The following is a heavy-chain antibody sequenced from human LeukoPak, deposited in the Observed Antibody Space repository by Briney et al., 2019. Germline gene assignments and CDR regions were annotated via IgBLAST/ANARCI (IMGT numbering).Heavy chain of an antibody. CDR1: GFTFSSYG. V-gene: IGHV4-34*01. CDR3: ARAGYCSSTSCRPSPLYNWFDP. J-gene: IGHJ5*02. CDR2: INHSGST. Sequence: GSLRLSCAASGFTFSSYGMSWVRQPPGKGLEWIGEINHSGSTNYNPSLKSRVTISVDTSKNQFSLKLSSVTAADTAVYYCARAGYCSSTSCRPSPLYNWFDPWGQGTLVTVSS. D-gene: IGHD2-2*01.